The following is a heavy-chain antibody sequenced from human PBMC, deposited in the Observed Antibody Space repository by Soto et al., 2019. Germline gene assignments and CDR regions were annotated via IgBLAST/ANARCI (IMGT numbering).Heavy chain of an antibody. CDR3: ARDFGYGSGSYYQFYYYYYMDV. Sequence: ASVMISCKASGYTFTSYYMPWVRQTPGQGLEWMGIINPSGGSTSYAQKFQGRVTMTRDTSTSTVYMELSSLRSEDTAVYYCARDFGYGSGSYYQFYYYYYMDVWGKGTTVTVSS. CDR1: GYTFTSYY. CDR2: INPSGGST. D-gene: IGHD3-10*01. V-gene: IGHV1-46*03. J-gene: IGHJ6*03.